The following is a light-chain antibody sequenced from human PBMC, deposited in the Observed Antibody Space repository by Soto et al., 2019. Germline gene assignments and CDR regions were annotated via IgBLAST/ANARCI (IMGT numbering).Light chain of an antibody. CDR3: QQCGSSPWT. CDR2: NAS. V-gene: IGKV3-20*01. CDR1: QSVSSSY. Sequence: ENVLTQSPDTLSLSPGERATLSCRASQSVSSSYLAWYQQKPGQAPRLLIYNASSRATGIPDRFSGGGSKTDFALTISRLAPEDFAVYYCQQCGSSPWTFGRGTKVDI. J-gene: IGKJ1*01.